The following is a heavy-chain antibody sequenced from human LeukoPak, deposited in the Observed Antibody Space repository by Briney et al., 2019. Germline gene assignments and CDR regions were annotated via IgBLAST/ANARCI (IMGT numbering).Heavy chain of an antibody. D-gene: IGHD3-16*01. CDR1: GGSFSGYY. V-gene: IGHV4-34*01. J-gene: IGHJ3*01. CDR2: LSHTGST. CDR3: AVLHRRGTYLNNSFGL. Sequence: SETLSLTCSFYGGSFSGYYYSWIRQVPGKGLEWIGELSHTGSTNYRPSLKSRVTISVGTSQSHFSLTLRSVTAADTAVYFCAVLHRRGTYLNNSFGLWGQGTAVTVSS.